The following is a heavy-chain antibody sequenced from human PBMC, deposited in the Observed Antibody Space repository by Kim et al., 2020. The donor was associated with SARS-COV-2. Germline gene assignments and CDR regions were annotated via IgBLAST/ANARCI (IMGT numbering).Heavy chain of an antibody. Sequence: ADSVKGRFTIAKDKAKNALYLQMDSLRVDDTAIYFCAKDRGELSGWTVFHYWGQGTLVTVSS. D-gene: IGHD6-19*01. J-gene: IGHJ4*02. CDR3: AKDRGELSGWTVFHY. V-gene: IGHV3-11*05.